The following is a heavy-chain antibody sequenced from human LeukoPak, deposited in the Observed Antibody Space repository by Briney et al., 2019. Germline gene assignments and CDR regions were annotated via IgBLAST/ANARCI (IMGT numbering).Heavy chain of an antibody. CDR1: GDSISNGGYS. D-gene: IGHD6-6*01. CDR2: IYNSGTT. V-gene: IGHV4-30-4*07. Sequence: SETLSLTCGVSGDSISNGGYSWSWIRQPPGKGLDWIGYIYNSGTTYYNPSLKSRVTISVDTSKNQLSLKLSSVTAADTAVYYCARIRPSRLYMDVWGKGTTVTVSS. CDR3: ARIRPSRLYMDV. J-gene: IGHJ6*03.